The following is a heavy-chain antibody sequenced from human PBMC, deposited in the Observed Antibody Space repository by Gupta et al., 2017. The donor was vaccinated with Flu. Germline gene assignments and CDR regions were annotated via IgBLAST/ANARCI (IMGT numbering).Heavy chain of an antibody. V-gene: IGHV4-39*01. D-gene: IGHD2-15*01. J-gene: IGHJ4*02. CDR3: ARRAVVLIGATPNYYFDH. CDR1: Y. CDR2: IYYGGST. Sequence: YWDGIRQPPGKWQEWIGSIYYGGSTYYNPSLRSRVTMSVDTSRSQFSLRLSSVTAADTAVYYCARRAVVLIGATPNYYFDHWGRGTLVTVSS.